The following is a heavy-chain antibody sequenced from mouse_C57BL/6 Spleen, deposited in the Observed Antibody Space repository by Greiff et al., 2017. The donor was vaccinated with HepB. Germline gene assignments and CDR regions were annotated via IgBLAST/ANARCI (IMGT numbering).Heavy chain of an antibody. CDR2: IWSDGSP. Sequence: QVQLKESGPGLVAPSQSLSITCTVSGFSLTSYGVHWVRQPPGKGLEWLVVIWSDGSPTYNSALKSRLSISKDNSKSQVFLKMNSLQTDDTAMYYWARHDYDGAWFAYWGQGTLVTVSA. CDR3: ARHDYDGAWFAY. V-gene: IGHV2-6-1*01. CDR1: GFSLTSYG. D-gene: IGHD2-4*01. J-gene: IGHJ3*01.